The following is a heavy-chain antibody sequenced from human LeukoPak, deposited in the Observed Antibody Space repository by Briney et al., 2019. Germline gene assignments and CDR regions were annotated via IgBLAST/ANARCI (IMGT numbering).Heavy chain of an antibody. D-gene: IGHD5-12*01. CDR1: GYTFTDYY. Sequence: ASVKLSCKASGYTFTDYYIHWVRQAPGQRLHWMGWINPKSANTYYTENFQGRVTVTRDSSISTTFMEMSGLRSDDTAVYYCARDKNRGGYDYPPLVWGQGTLVTVSS. V-gene: IGHV1-2*02. J-gene: IGHJ4*02. CDR3: ARDKNRGGYDYPPLV. CDR2: INPKSANT.